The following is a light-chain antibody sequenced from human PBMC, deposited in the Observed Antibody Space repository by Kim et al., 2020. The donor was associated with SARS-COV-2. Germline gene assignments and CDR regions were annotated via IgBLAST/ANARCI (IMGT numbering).Light chain of an antibody. J-gene: IGKJ1*01. CDR3: QQRSNLPPT. CDR1: QSVSSY. V-gene: IGKV3-11*01. Sequence: EIVLTQSPATLSLSPGERATLSCRASQSVSSYLAWYQQKPGQAPRLLIYDASNRATGIPARFSGGGSGTDFTLTISSLEPEDFAVYYCQQRSNLPPTFGQGTKVDIK. CDR2: DAS.